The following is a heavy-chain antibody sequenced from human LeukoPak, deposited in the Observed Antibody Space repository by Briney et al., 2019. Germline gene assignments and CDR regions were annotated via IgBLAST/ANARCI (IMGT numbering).Heavy chain of an antibody. CDR1: GFTFSSYG. Sequence: GGSLRLSCAASGFTFSSYGMRWVRQAPGKGLEWVAVISYDGSNKYYADSVKGRFTISRDNSKNTLYLQMNSLRAGDTAVYYCAKPHFDDWGQGTLVTVSS. CDR3: AKPHFDD. J-gene: IGHJ4*02. CDR2: ISYDGSNK. V-gene: IGHV3-30*18.